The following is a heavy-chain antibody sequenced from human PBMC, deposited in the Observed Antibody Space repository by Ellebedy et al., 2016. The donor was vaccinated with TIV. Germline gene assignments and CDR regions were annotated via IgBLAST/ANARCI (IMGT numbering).Heavy chain of an antibody. D-gene: IGHD5-12*01. Sequence: HTGGSLRLSCTASGFTFSTYWMLWVRQAPGKGLVWISHINDDGSTTTYADSVEGRFTISRDNAKNTLFLQMNSLSAEDTAQCFCARRNPSGYDPFLDSWGQGALVTVSS. CDR2: INDDGSTT. CDR1: GFTFSTYW. J-gene: IGHJ4*02. CDR3: ARRNPSGYDPFLDS. V-gene: IGHV3-74*01.